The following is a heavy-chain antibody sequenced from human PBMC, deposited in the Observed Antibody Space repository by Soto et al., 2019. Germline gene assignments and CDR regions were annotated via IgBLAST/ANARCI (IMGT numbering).Heavy chain of an antibody. D-gene: IGHD3-22*01. CDR1: GFTFSSYA. Sequence: EVQLLESGGGLVQPGGSLRLSCAASGFTFSSYAMSWVRQAPGKGLEWVSAISGSGGSTYYADSVKGRFTISRDNSKNPLYLQMNSLRAEYTAVYYCAKHQASYYYDSSGKNWFDPWGQGTLVTVSS. J-gene: IGHJ5*02. CDR2: ISGSGGST. CDR3: AKHQASYYYDSSGKNWFDP. V-gene: IGHV3-23*01.